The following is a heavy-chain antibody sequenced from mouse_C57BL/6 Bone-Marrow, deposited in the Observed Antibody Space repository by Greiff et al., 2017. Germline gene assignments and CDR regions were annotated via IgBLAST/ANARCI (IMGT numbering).Heavy chain of an antibody. Sequence: QVQLKQSGAELARPGASVKLSCKASGYTFTSYGISWVKQRTGQGLEWIGEIYPRSGNTYYNEKFKGKATLTADKSSSTAYMELRSLTSEDSAVYFCARKEDGSSFAWFAYWGQGTLVTVSA. V-gene: IGHV1-81*01. CDR3: ARKEDGSSFAWFAY. J-gene: IGHJ3*01. D-gene: IGHD1-1*01. CDR2: IYPRSGNT. CDR1: GYTFTSYG.